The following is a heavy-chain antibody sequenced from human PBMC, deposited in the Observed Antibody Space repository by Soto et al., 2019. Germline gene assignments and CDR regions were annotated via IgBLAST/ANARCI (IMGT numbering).Heavy chain of an antibody. CDR2: TYYRSKWYY. CDR1: GDSVSSNHAT. V-gene: IGHV6-1*01. J-gene: IGHJ4*02. CDR3: ARVPDY. Sequence: SQTLSLTCAISGDSVSSNHATWDWIRQSPSRGLEWLGRTYYRSKWYYDYALSVKSRITINPDTSNNQLSLQLNSVTPDDTAVYYCARVPDYWGQGTLVTVSS.